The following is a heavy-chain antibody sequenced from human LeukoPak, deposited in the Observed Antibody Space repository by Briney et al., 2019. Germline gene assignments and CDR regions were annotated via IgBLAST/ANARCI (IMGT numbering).Heavy chain of an antibody. J-gene: IGHJ5*02. CDR1: GYSISSGYY. Sequence: SETLSLTCTVSGYSISSGYYWGWIRQSPGKGLERIGYIYYSGTTNYNPSLKSRVTISVDTSKNQSSLKLSSVTAADTAVYFCSRAVAGSVGWFDPWGQGTLVTVSS. D-gene: IGHD6-19*01. V-gene: IGHV4-61*01. CDR3: SRAVAGSVGWFDP. CDR2: IYYSGTT.